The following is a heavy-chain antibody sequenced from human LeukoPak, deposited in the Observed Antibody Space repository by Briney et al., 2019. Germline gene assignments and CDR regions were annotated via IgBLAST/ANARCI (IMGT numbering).Heavy chain of an antibody. J-gene: IGHJ4*02. CDR2: IYTSGST. CDR1: GGSISSYY. D-gene: IGHD2-2*01. Sequence: PSETLSLTCTVSGGSISSYYLSWIRQPAGQGLEWIGRIYTSGSTNYNPTLNSRVTMSVDTSKNQFSLKLSSVTAADTAVYYCASTLGYCSSTSCPDYWGQGTLVTVSS. V-gene: IGHV4-4*07. CDR3: ASTLGYCSSTSCPDY.